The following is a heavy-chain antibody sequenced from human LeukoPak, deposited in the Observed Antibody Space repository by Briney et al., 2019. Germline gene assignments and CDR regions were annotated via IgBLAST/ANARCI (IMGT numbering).Heavy chain of an antibody. J-gene: IGHJ4*02. CDR1: GFTVITND. CDR3: ARGVEPLACSTLAY. CDR2: PYSDGNT. Sequence: GGSLRLSCAASGFTVITNDLTWVRQAPGKGLEWVSVPYSDGNTKYAYSVQGRFTISRDNSKNTLYLEMNSLSPDDTAVYYCARGVEPLACSTLAYWGQGTLVTVSS. D-gene: IGHD1-14*01. V-gene: IGHV3-53*01.